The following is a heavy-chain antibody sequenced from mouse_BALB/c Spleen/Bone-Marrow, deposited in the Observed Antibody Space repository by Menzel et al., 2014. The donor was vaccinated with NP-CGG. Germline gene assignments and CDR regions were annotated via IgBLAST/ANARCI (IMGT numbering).Heavy chain of an antibody. CDR1: GFTFSSYG. Sequence: EVMLVESGGGLVKPGGSLKLSCAASGFTFSSYGMSWVRQTPEKRLEWVATISGGGSYTYYPDSVKGRFTISRDNAKNNLYLQMSSLRSEDTALYYCARQAGGSGYFDHWGQGTTLTVSS. J-gene: IGHJ2*01. CDR2: ISGGGSYT. D-gene: IGHD1-1*01. CDR3: ARQAGGSGYFDH. V-gene: IGHV5-9-2*01.